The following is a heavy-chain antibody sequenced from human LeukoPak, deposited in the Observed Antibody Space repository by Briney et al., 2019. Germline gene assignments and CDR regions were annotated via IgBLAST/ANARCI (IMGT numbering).Heavy chain of an antibody. D-gene: IGHD3-10*01. CDR2: IYYSGST. Sequence: SQTLSLTCTVSGGSISSGGYYWSWIRQHPGKGLEWNGYIYYSGSTYYNPSLKSRVTISVDTSKNQFSLKLSSVTAADTAVYYCARGPMVRGVYYFDPWGQGTLVTVSS. V-gene: IGHV4-31*03. CDR1: GGSISSGGYY. CDR3: ARGPMVRGVYYFDP. J-gene: IGHJ5*02.